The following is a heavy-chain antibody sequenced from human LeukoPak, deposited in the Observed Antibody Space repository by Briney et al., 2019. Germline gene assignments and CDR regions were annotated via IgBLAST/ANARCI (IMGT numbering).Heavy chain of an antibody. V-gene: IGHV4-39*07. J-gene: IGHJ4*02. D-gene: IGHD3-10*01. CDR3: ATEYYYGSGDY. CDR1: GGSISSSSYY. CDR2: IYYSGST. Sequence: SGTLSLTCTVSGGSISSSSYYWGWIRQPPGKGLEWIGSIYYSGSTYYNPSLKSRVTISVDTSKNQFSLKLSSVTAADTAVYYCATEYYYGSGDYWGQGTLVTVSS.